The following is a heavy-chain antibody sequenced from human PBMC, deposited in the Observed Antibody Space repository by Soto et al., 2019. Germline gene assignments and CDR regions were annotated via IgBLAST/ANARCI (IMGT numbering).Heavy chain of an antibody. V-gene: IGHV3-15*07. J-gene: IGHJ5*02. CDR3: TTDSVQWLLP. CDR1: SVSNAW. CDR2: IKSKTDGGTT. D-gene: IGHD3-22*01. Sequence: SVSNAWMNWVRQAPGKGLEWVGRIKSKTDGGTTDYAAPVKGRFTISRDDSKNTLYLQMNSLKTEDTAVYYCTTDSVQWLLPWGQGTLVTVSS.